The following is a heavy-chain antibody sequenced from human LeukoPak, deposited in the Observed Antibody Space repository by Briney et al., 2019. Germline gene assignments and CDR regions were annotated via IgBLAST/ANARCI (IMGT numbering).Heavy chain of an antibody. V-gene: IGHV1-46*01. Sequence: ASVKVSCKASGYTFTNYLIHWVRQAPGQGLEWMGIINPSGGSTSYAQKFQGRVTMTRDTSTSTVYMELSSLRSEDTAVYYCARVVCGDCYYFDYWGQGTLVTVSS. D-gene: IGHD2-21*02. J-gene: IGHJ4*02. CDR3: ARVVCGDCYYFDY. CDR1: GYTFTNYL. CDR2: INPSGGST.